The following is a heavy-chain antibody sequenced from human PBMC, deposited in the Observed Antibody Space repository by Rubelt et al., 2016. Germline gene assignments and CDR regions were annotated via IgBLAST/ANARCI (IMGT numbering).Heavy chain of an antibody. J-gene: IGHJ5*02. CDR1: GGSISSTNYY. V-gene: IGHV4-39*01. CDR3: ARLGQWLVLVFDP. CDR2: IYYSGRT. Sequence: QLQLQESGPGLVKPSETLSLTCTVSGGSISSTNYYWGWIRQTPGKGLEWIGSIYYSGRTYYNPSLTCRVTISVDTSKNQFSLKLSSVTAADTAVYYCARLGQWLVLVFDPWGQGTLVTVSS. D-gene: IGHD6-19*01.